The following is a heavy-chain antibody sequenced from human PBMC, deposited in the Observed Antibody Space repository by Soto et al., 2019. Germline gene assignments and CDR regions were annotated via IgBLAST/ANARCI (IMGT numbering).Heavy chain of an antibody. V-gene: IGHV4-39*01. D-gene: IGHD4-17*01. CDR2: IYYSGST. CDR1: GGSISSSSYY. CDR3: ARKTVTTRSVDY. Sequence: QLQLQESGPGLVKPSETLSLTCTVSGGSISSSSYYWGWIRQPPGKGLEWIGSIYYSGSTYYNPSLKSRVTISVDTSKNQFSLKLSSVTAADTAVYYCARKTVTTRSVDYRGQGTLVTVSS. J-gene: IGHJ4*02.